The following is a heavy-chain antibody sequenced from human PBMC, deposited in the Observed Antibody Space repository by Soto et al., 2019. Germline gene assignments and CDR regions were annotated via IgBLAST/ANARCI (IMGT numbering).Heavy chain of an antibody. CDR2: ISGSGGST. D-gene: IGHD3-3*01. J-gene: IGHJ5*02. Sequence: VGSLRLSCAASGFTFSSYAMSLVRQAPGKGLEWVSAISGSGGSTYYADSVKGRFTISRDNSKNTLYLQMNSLRAEDTAVYYCARRDYDFWSTNWFDPWGQGTLVTVSS. V-gene: IGHV3-23*01. CDR3: ARRDYDFWSTNWFDP. CDR1: GFTFSSYA.